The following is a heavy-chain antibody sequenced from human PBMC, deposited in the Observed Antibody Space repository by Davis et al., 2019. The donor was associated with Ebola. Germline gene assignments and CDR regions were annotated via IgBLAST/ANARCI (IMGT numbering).Heavy chain of an antibody. V-gene: IGHV1-69*02. D-gene: IGHD2-21*02. J-gene: IGHJ4*02. CDR3: ARGPSVATAHYFDF. CDR2: IISILGLA. CDR1: GGTFSSYT. Sequence: SVKVSCKASGGTFSSYTISWVRQAPGQGLEWMGRIISILGLANYAQKFRGRVTITADKSTRIAYMELSILRSEDTAVYYCARGPSVATAHYFDFWGQGTLVTVSS.